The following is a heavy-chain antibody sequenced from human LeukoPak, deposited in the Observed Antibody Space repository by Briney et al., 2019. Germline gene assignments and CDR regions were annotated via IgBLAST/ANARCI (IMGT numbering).Heavy chain of an antibody. J-gene: IGHJ4*02. CDR1: GVSISSYH. CDR2: IYNSGST. V-gene: IGHV4-59*01. Sequence: SETLSLTCTVSGVSISSYHWSWIRQPPVKGLEWIGCIYNSGSTNYNPSLKSRVTIVDTSKNQVSLKLSSVTAADTAVYYCARKDGDCWGQGILVTVSS. D-gene: IGHD2-15*01. CDR3: ARKDGDC.